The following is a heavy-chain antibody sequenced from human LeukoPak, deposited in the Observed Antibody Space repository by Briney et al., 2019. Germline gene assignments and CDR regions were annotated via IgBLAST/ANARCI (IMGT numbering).Heavy chain of an antibody. V-gene: IGHV3-7*01. J-gene: IGHJ6*03. CDR1: GFTFSTYL. CDR2: IKQDGNKK. CDR3: ARETEQWHYGEYYYYMDV. D-gene: IGHD6-19*01. Sequence: GGSLRLSCAASGFTFSTYLMTWVRQAPGKRLEWVANIKQDGNKKYYMDSVKGRFTISRDNAKNSLYLQMNSLRAEDTAVYFCARETEQWHYGEYYYYMDVWGKGTTVTVSS.